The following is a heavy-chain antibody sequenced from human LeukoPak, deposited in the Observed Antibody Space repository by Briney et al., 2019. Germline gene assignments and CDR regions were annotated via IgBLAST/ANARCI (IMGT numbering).Heavy chain of an antibody. D-gene: IGHD6-6*01. CDR3: ARRVGSSPDYYYGMDV. CDR1: GGTFSSYA. CDR2: IIPIFGIA. J-gene: IGHJ6*02. V-gene: IGHV1-69*04. Sequence: GSSVKVSCKACGGTFSSYAISWVRQAPGQGLEWMGRIIPIFGIANYAQKFQGRVTITADKSTSTAYMELSSLRSEDTAVYYCARRVGSSPDYYYGMDVWGQGTTVTVSS.